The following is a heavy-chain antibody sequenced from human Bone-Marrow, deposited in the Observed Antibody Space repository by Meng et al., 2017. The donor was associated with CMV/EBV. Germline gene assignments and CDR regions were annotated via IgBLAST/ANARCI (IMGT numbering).Heavy chain of an antibody. CDR2: IYSGGST. CDR1: GFTVSSNY. CDR3: AKEQGLPDYFDY. D-gene: IGHD2-21*02. J-gene: IGHJ4*02. Sequence: GESLKISCAASGFTVSSNYMSWVRQAPGKGLEWVSVIYSGGSTYYADSVKGRFTISRDNSKNTLYLQMNSLRAEDTAVYYCAKEQGLPDYFDYWGQGTLVTVSS. V-gene: IGHV3-66*02.